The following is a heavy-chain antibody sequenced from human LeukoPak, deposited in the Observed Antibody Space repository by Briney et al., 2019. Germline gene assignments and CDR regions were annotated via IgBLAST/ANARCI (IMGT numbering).Heavy chain of an antibody. CDR2: ISSSSSYI. CDR3: ARGADRRWYSWFDP. J-gene: IGHJ5*02. Sequence: PGGSLRLSCAASGFTFSNYNMNWVRQTPGKGLEWVSSISSSSSYIYYADSVKGRFTISRDNAKNSLYLQMNSLRAEDTAVYYCARGADRRWYSWFDPWGQGTLVTVSS. CDR1: GFTFSNYN. D-gene: IGHD2-15*01. V-gene: IGHV3-21*01.